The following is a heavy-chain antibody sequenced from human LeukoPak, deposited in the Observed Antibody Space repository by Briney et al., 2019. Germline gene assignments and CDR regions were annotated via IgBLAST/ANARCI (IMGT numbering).Heavy chain of an antibody. J-gene: IGHJ4*02. D-gene: IGHD4-23*01. CDR2: ISYDGSNK. V-gene: IGHV3-30-3*01. CDR3: ARDLDGGNSGPSDY. CDR1: GFTFSSYA. Sequence: QAGGSLRLSCAASGFTFSSYAMHWVRQAPGKGLEWVAVISYDGSNKYYADSVKGRFTISRDNSKNTLYLQMNSLRAEDTAVYYCARDLDGGNSGPSDYWGQGTLVTVSS.